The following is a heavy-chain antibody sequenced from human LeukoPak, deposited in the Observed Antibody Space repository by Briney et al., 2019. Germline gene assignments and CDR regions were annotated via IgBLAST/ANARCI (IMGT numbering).Heavy chain of an antibody. CDR1: GGSFSGYY. Sequence: SETLSLTCAVYGGSFSGYYWSWIRQPPGKGLEWIGEINHSGSTNYNPSLKSRVTISVDTFKNQFSLKLSSVTAADTAVYYCARALSGYVRYWGQGTLVTVSS. J-gene: IGHJ4*02. CDR3: ARALSGYVRY. D-gene: IGHD5-12*01. CDR2: INHSGST. V-gene: IGHV4-34*01.